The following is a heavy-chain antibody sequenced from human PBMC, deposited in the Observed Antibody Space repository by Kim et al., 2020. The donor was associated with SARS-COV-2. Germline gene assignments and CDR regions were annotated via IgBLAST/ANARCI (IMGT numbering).Heavy chain of an antibody. Sequence: SVKVSCKASGGTFSSYAISWVRQAPGQGLEWMGGIIPIFGTANYAQKFQGRVTITADESTSTAYMELSSLRSEDTAVYYCARVELERRRGLYYYYGMDVWGQGTTVTVSS. J-gene: IGHJ6*02. CDR1: GGTFSSYA. D-gene: IGHD1-1*01. CDR2: IIPIFGTA. CDR3: ARVELERRRGLYYYYGMDV. V-gene: IGHV1-69*13.